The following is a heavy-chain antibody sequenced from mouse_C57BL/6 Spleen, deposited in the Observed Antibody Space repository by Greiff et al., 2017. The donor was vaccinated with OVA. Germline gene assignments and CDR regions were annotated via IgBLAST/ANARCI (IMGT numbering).Heavy chain of an antibody. CDR3: AREGEGYAMDY. V-gene: IGHV1-61*01. Sequence: VQLQQPGAELVRPGSSVKLSCNASGYTFTSYWMDWVKQRPGQGLEWIGNIYPSDSETHYNQKFKDKATLTVDKSSSTAYMQLSSLTSEDSAVDYCAREGEGYAMDYWGQGTSVTVSS. CDR2: IYPSDSET. J-gene: IGHJ4*01. CDR1: GYTFTSYW.